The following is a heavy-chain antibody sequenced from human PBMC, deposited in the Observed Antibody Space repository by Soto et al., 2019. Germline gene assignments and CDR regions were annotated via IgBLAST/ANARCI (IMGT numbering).Heavy chain of an antibody. V-gene: IGHV3-21*01. D-gene: IGHD1-26*01. J-gene: IGHJ4*02. CDR1: GFTFSSYS. Sequence: EVQLVESGGGLVKPGGSLRLSCAASGFTFSSYSMNWVRQAPGKGLEWVSSISSSSSYIYYADSVKGRFTISRDNAKNSLYLQMNSLRAEDTAVYYCARGGWELLFFDYWGQGTLVTVSS. CDR2: ISSSSSYI. CDR3: ARGGWELLFFDY.